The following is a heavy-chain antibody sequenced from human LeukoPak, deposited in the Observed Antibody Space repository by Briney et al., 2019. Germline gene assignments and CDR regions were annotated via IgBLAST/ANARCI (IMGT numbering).Heavy chain of an antibody. CDR3: ARRAAGAFHI. V-gene: IGHV4-39*01. CDR1: GGSISSSSYY. J-gene: IGHJ3*02. CDR2: IYYSGST. Sequence: SETLSLTCTVSGGSISSSSYYWGWIRQPPGKGLEWIGSIYYSGSTYYNPSLKSRVTISVDTSKNQFSLKLSSVTAADTAVYYCARRAAGAFHIWGQGTMVTVSS. D-gene: IGHD2-15*01.